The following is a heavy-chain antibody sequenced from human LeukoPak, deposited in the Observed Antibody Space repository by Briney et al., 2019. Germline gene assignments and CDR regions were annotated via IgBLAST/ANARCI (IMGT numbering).Heavy chain of an antibody. Sequence: SQTLSLTCAISGDSVSSNSAAWNWIRQSPSRGLEWLGRTYYRSKWYNDYAVSVKSRITINPDTPKNQFSLQLNSVTPEDTAVYYCARDSRVGYYDSSGYYIAQRYFDYWGQGTLVTVSS. J-gene: IGHJ4*02. CDR1: GDSVSSNSAA. D-gene: IGHD3-22*01. V-gene: IGHV6-1*01. CDR2: TYYRSKWYN. CDR3: ARDSRVGYYDSSGYYIAQRYFDY.